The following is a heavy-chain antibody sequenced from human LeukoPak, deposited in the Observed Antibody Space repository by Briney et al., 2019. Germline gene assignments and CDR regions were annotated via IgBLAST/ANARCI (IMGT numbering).Heavy chain of an antibody. CDR3: ATSRPRLRYFDSRMDV. V-gene: IGHV3-21*04. J-gene: IGHJ6*03. CDR1: GFTFSSFS. CDR2: ISSSSSYI. Sequence: GGSLRLSCAASGFTFSSFSMNWVRQAPGKGLEWVSSISSSSSYIYYADSVKGRSTISRDNSKNTLYLQMNSLRAEDTAVYYCATSRPRLRYFDSRMDVWGKGTTVTISS. D-gene: IGHD3-9*01.